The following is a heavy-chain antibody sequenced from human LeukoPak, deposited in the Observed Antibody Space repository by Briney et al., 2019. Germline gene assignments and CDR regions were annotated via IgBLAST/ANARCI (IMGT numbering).Heavy chain of an antibody. J-gene: IGHJ4*02. D-gene: IGHD3-22*01. CDR2: INPNSGRT. CDR1: GYTFTGYY. V-gene: IGHV1-2*02. CDR3: ARDQYYYDSSGYLYYFDY. Sequence: ASVKVSCKASGYTFTGYYMHWVRQAPGQGLEWMGWINPNSGRTNYAQKFQGRVTMTRDTSISTAYMELSRLRSDDTALYYCARDQYYYDSSGYLYYFDYWGQGTLVTVSS.